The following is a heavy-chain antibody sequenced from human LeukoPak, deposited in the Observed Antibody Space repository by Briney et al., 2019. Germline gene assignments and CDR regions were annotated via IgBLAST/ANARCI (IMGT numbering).Heavy chain of an antibody. CDR1: GFTFSRYS. Sequence: GRSLRLSCAASGFTFSRYSIHWVRQAPGKGLEWVAVISYDGSSEYYADSVKGRFTISRDNAKNSLYLQMNSPRADDTAVYYCARLYSSSVNFWGQGTMVTVSS. J-gene: IGHJ4*02. D-gene: IGHD6-13*01. V-gene: IGHV3-30-3*01. CDR3: ARLYSSSVNF. CDR2: ISYDGSSE.